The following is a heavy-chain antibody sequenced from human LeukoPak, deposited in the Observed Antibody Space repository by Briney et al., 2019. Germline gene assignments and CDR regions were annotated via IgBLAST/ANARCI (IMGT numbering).Heavy chain of an antibody. Sequence: GGSLRLSCAASGFTLSSYWMHWVRQAPGKGLVWVSRINPEATTITYADSVKGRFTISRENANDSLYLQMNSLRAGDTAVYYCARAVEMGSFFGLGYWGQGTLVTVSS. V-gene: IGHV3-74*03. CDR1: GFTLSSYW. J-gene: IGHJ4*02. CDR2: INPEATTI. CDR3: ARAVEMGSFFGLGY. D-gene: IGHD3-10*01.